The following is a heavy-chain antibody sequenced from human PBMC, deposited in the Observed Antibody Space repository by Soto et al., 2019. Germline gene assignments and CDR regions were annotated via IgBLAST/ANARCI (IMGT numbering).Heavy chain of an antibody. J-gene: IGHJ6*02. Sequence: ASVKVSCKASGYTFIDYYLHWVRQAPGQGLEWMGWISAYNGNTNYAQKLQGRVTMTTDTSTSTAYMELRSLRSDDTAVYYCARGGGRAAVYYYYGMDVWGQGTTVTVSS. CDR3: ARGGGRAAVYYYYGMDV. D-gene: IGHD6-13*01. CDR2: ISAYNGNT. CDR1: GYTFIDYY. V-gene: IGHV1-18*04.